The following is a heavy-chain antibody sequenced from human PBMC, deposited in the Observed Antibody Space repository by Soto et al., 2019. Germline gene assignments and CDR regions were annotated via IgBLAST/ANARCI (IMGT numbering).Heavy chain of an antibody. D-gene: IGHD3-3*01. J-gene: IGHJ4*02. V-gene: IGHV4-39*01. CDR3: AGLTTFGIPGY. CDR1: GVSISSSSYY. Sequence: SETLSLTCSVSGVSISSSSYYWGWIRQPPGKGLEWIGNIYYNGDTYYNPSLKSRVTISEDTSKNQFSLKLSSFTATDTGVYYCAGLTTFGIPGYWGQGTLVTVSS. CDR2: IYYNGDT.